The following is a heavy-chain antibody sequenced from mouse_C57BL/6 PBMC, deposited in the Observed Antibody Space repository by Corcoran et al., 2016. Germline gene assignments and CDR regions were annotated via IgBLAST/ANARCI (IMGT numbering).Heavy chain of an antibody. V-gene: IGHV1-26*01. Sequence: EVQLQQSGRELVKPGAAVKISCKASGYTFTDYYMNWVKQSHGKSLEWIGDINPNNGGTSYNQKFKGKATLTVDKSYSTAYMELRSLTSEDSAVYYCARSEILTGTSPFDYWGQGTTLTVSS. D-gene: IGHD4-1*01. J-gene: IGHJ2*01. CDR1: GYTFTDYY. CDR2: INPNNGGT. CDR3: ARSEILTGTSPFDY.